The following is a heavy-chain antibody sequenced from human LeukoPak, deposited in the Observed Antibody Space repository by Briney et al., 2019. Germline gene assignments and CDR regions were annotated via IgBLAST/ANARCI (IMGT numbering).Heavy chain of an antibody. CDR1: GFTFDGYA. V-gene: IGHV3-9*01. CDR3: VAHGAHSAWFDP. J-gene: IGHJ5*02. D-gene: IGHD3-10*01. CDR2: IGWNSGTI. Sequence: PGRSLRLSCAASGFTFDGYAMHWVRQAPGKGLEWVSGIGWNSGTIASADSVKGRFTISRDNAKNSLYLQMNSLRVEDTAVYYCVAHGAHSAWFDPWGQGTPVTVSS.